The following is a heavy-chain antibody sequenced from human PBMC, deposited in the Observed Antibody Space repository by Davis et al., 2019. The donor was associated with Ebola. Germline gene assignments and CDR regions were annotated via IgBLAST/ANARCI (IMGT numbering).Heavy chain of an antibody. Sequence: PSETLSLTCTVSGGSISSYYWSWIRQPPGKGLEWIGYIYYSGSTNYNPSLKSRVTISVDTSKNQFSLKLSSVTAADTAVYYCARGGPRGNFWSGYWGEGDYWGQGTLVTVSS. CDR2: IYYSGST. CDR3: ARGGPRGNFWSGYWGEGDY. V-gene: IGHV4-59*01. D-gene: IGHD3-3*01. J-gene: IGHJ4*02. CDR1: GGSISSYY.